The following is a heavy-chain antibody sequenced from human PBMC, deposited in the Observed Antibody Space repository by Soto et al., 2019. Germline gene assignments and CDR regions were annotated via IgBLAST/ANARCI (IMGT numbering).Heavy chain of an antibody. Sequence: QVQLVQSGAEVKKPGSSEKVSCKASESTFSSYAISWVRQAPGQGLEWMGGIIPIFGTANYAQKFQGRVTITADKSTSTAYMELRSLRSDDTAVYYCARYSSSPGVDWGQGTLVTVSS. J-gene: IGHJ4*02. D-gene: IGHD6-13*01. V-gene: IGHV1-69*06. CDR2: IIPIFGTA. CDR3: ARYSSSPGVD. CDR1: ESTFSSYA.